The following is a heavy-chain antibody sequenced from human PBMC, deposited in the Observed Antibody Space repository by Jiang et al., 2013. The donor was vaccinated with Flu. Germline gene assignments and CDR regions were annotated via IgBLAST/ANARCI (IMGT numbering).Heavy chain of an antibody. CDR3: ARKTISIFGVVDAFDL. CDR1: GGSINSNSYH. V-gene: IGHV4-39*07. Sequence: GPGLVKPSETLSLMCTVSGGSINSNSYHWGWIRQPPGKGLEWIGRVFYNGYTAYHPAFESRVTISIDTSKNQFSLNLTSVTAADTAVYYCARKTISIFGVVDAFDLWGQGTVVAVS. J-gene: IGHJ3*01. CDR2: VFYNGYT. D-gene: IGHD3-3*01.